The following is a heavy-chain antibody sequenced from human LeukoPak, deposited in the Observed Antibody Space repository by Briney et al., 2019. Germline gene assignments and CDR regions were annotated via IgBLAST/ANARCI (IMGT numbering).Heavy chain of an antibody. CDR3: TQDYFDGSGYRAEYFQH. J-gene: IGHJ1*01. V-gene: IGHV3-23*01. CDR1: GFTFSTDA. CDR2: ISGSGGST. Sequence: GGSLRLSCAASGFTFSTDAISWVRQAPGKGLEWVSAISGSGGSTYYADSVKGRFTISRDNSKNTLYLQMNSLRAEDTAVYYCTQDYFDGSGYRAEYFQHWGQGTLVTVSS. D-gene: IGHD3-22*01.